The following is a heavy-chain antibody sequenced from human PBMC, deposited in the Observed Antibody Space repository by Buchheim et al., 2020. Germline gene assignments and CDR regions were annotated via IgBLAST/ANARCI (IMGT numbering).Heavy chain of an antibody. J-gene: IGHJ6*02. Sequence: QMQLVQSGPEVKKPGTSVKVSCKASGFTFTSSAVQWVRQARGQRLEWIGWIVVGSGNTNYAQKFQERVTITRDMSTSTAYMELSSLRSEDTAVYYCAIGYCSSTSCLTPRFNYGMDVWGQGTT. D-gene: IGHD2-2*01. CDR1: GFTFTSSA. CDR2: IVVGSGNT. V-gene: IGHV1-58*01. CDR3: AIGYCSSTSCLTPRFNYGMDV.